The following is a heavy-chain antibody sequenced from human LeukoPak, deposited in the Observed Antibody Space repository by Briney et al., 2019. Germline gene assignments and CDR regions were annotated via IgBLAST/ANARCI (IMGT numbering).Heavy chain of an antibody. D-gene: IGHD3-10*01. CDR3: AKDGWFGESEAIHTSDY. J-gene: IGHJ4*02. CDR2: ISGSGGST. V-gene: IGHV3-23*01. CDR1: GFTFSSYA. Sequence: GGSLRLSCAASGFTFSSYAMSWVRQAPGKGLEWVSAISGSGGSTYYADSVKGRFTISRDNSKNTLYPQMNSLRAEDTAVYYCAKDGWFGESEAIHTSDYWGQGTLVTVSS.